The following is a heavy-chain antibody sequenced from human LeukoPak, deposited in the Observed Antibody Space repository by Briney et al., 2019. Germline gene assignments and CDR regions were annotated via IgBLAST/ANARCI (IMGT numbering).Heavy chain of an antibody. CDR3: ARDRNFRGTYYVDY. J-gene: IGHJ4*02. V-gene: IGHV1-2*02. D-gene: IGHD1-26*01. CDR1: GYTFTGYY. CDR2: INPNSGGT. Sequence: ASVKVSCKASGYTFTGYYIHWVRQAPGQGPEWMGWINPNSGGTSYAQKFQGRVTMTRDASISITYMELSSLISDDTAVYYCARDRNFRGTYYVDYWGQGTLVTVSS.